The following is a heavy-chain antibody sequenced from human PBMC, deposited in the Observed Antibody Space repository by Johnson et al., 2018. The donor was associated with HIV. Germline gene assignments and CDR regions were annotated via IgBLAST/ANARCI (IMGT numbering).Heavy chain of an antibody. Sequence: MQLVESGGGVVQPGGSLRLSCAASGFTFDYYWMHWVRQAPGKGLVWVSHIHSDETDTTYADSVKGRFTISRDNARNTLYLQLNSPRVEDTAVYYCARVRVVRENAFDIWGQGTMVTVSS. CDR1: GFTFDYYW. V-gene: IGHV3-74*02. J-gene: IGHJ3*02. CDR3: ARVRVVRENAFDI. D-gene: IGHD1-26*01. CDR2: IHSDETDT.